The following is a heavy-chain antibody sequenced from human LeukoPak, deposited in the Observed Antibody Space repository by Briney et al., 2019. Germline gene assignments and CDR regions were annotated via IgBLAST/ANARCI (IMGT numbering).Heavy chain of an antibody. CDR1: GYISTGYF. V-gene: IGHV1-2*02. Sequence: ASVKVSCKASGYISTGYFMNWVRQAPGQGLEWMGWINPNSGGANYAQKFQGRVTMTRDTSISTAYMELSSLTSDDTAVYYCARGSSERDWFDLWGQGTLVTVSS. CDR3: ARGSSERDWFDL. CDR2: INPNSGGA. J-gene: IGHJ5*02. D-gene: IGHD1-1*01.